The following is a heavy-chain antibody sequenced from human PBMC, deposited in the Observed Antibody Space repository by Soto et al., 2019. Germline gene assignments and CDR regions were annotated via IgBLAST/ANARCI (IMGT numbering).Heavy chain of an antibody. D-gene: IGHD2-2*01. CDR2: IYHSGST. J-gene: IGHJ4*02. CDR3: AREEHCISTSCGYTY. Sequence: QVQLQESGPGLVKPSGTLSLTCAVSGGSISSSNWWSWVRQPPGKGLEWIGEIYHSGSTNYNPSLKSRVTTXXDXSXXQFSLKLSSVTAADTAVYYCAREEHCISTSCGYTYWGQGTLVTVSS. V-gene: IGHV4-4*02. CDR1: GGSISSSNW.